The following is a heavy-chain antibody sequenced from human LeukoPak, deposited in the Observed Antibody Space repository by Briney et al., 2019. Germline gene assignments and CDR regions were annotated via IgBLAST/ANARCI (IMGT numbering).Heavy chain of an antibody. V-gene: IGHV4-4*02. CDR2: IYHSGSA. D-gene: IGHD4-17*01. Sequence: SETLSLTCAVSGGSISSSNWWSWVRQPPGKGLEWSGEIYHSGSANYNPSLKSRVTISVDKSKNQFSLKLSSVTAADTAVYYCARTDYGDYDLYYSYGMDVWGQGTTVTVSS. J-gene: IGHJ6*02. CDR3: ARTDYGDYDLYYSYGMDV. CDR1: GGSISSSNW.